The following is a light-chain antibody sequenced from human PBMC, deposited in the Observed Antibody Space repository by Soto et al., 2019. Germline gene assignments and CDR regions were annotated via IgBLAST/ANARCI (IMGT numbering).Light chain of an antibody. CDR3: QQYDSSPRT. J-gene: IGKJ1*01. Sequence: EIVLTQSPGTLSLSPGERATLSCRASQSVSRSYLAWYQQKPGQAPRLLIHGASRRATGIPDRFSGSGSGTDFILTISRLEAEDFAVYYCQQYDSSPRTFGQGTKVEIK. V-gene: IGKV3-20*01. CDR2: GAS. CDR1: QSVSRSY.